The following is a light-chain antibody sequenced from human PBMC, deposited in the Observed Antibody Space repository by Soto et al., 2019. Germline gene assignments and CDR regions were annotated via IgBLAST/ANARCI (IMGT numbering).Light chain of an antibody. J-gene: IGKJ4*02. Sequence: DIQMTQSPSTLSASVGDRVTITCRASQSITTWLAWYQQKPGKAPKLLIYKASSLEGGVTSRFSGSGSGTEFNITSSSLQPDDFATYYFQQYNTYPLTFGGGTTVEIK. V-gene: IGKV1-5*03. CDR3: QQYNTYPLT. CDR2: KAS. CDR1: QSITTW.